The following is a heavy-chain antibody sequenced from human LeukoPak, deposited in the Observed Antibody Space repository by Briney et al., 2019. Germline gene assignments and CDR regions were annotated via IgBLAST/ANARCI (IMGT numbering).Heavy chain of an antibody. J-gene: IGHJ3*02. CDR3: ARDPGYNVYDHDVNAFDI. CDR2: INYSGST. D-gene: IGHD5/OR15-5a*01. V-gene: IGHV4-34*01. Sequence: SETLSPTCAVYGGSFSGYYWSWIRQPPGKGLEWIGEINYSGSTNYNPSLKSRVTISVDTPKNQFSLKLSSVTAADTALYYCARDPGYNVYDHDVNAFDIWGQGTMVTVSS. CDR1: GGSFSGYY.